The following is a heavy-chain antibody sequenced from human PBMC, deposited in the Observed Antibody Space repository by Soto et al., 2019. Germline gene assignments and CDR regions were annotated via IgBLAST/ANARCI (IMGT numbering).Heavy chain of an antibody. V-gene: IGHV3-48*02. J-gene: IGHJ4*02. CDR2: ISSRSTTV. Sequence: EVQLVESGGGLVQPGGSLGLSCATSGFSFKTYNMNWVRQAPGRGLEGVSYISSRSTTVYYAYSVKGRFSISRDNAKNSLYLQMNGLKDEDTAVYFCARAIAVGSTSLDYWGQGTLVTVSS. CDR3: ARAIAVGSTSLDY. CDR1: GFSFKTYN. D-gene: IGHD6-19*01.